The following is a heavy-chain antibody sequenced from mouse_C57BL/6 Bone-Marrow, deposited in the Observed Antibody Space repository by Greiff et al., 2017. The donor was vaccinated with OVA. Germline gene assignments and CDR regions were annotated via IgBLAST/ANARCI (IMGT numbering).Heavy chain of an antibody. J-gene: IGHJ3*01. D-gene: IGHD2-4*01. CDR3: ARNDYDGVAWFAY. CDR1: GYTFTDYY. Sequence: EVQLQQSGPVLVKPGASVKMSCKASGYTFTDYYMNWVKQSHGKSLEWIGVINPYNGGTSYNQKFKGKATLTVDKSSSTAYMELNSLTSEDSAVYYCARNDYDGVAWFAYWGQGTLVTVSA. V-gene: IGHV1-19*01. CDR2: INPYNGGT.